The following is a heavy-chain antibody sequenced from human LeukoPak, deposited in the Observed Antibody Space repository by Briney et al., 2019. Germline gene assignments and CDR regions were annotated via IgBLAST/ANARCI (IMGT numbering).Heavy chain of an antibody. D-gene: IGHD3-22*01. CDR1: GFTFSSYS. J-gene: IGHJ4*02. CDR3: AKKPYDSSGYPKYYFDY. V-gene: IGHV3-48*01. Sequence: GGSLRLSCAASGFTFSSYSMNWVRQAPGKGLEWVSYISSSSSTIYYADSVKGRFTISRDNAKNSLYLQMNSLRAEDTAVYYCAKKPYDSSGYPKYYFDYWGQGTLVTVSS. CDR2: ISSSSSTI.